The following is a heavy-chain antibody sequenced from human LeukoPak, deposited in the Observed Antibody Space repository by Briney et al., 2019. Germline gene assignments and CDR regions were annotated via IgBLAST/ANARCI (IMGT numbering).Heavy chain of an antibody. CDR2: ISGIGGGT. V-gene: IGHV3-23*01. J-gene: IGHJ6*03. Sequence: PGGSLRLSCAASGFTLSSYAMSWVRQAPGRGRDGVSAISGIGGGTYYEDSVKGRFTISRDNSKNTLYLQMNSLRAEDTAVYYCAKEPKKPIITSGSGGSYYSYMDVWGKGTTVTISS. D-gene: IGHD3-10*01. CDR3: AKEPKKPIITSGSGGSYYSYMDV. CDR1: GFTLSSYA.